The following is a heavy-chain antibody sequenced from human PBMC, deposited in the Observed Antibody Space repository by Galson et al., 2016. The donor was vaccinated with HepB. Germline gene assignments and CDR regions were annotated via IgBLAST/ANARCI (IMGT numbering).Heavy chain of an antibody. D-gene: IGHD3-16*01. CDR3: AREGSFIPGGMTIMRFDD. CDR2: ISHSGSIV. V-gene: IGHV3-11*01. Sequence: SLRLSCAGSGFTFSYYYMNWIRQAPGKGLEWVSYISHSGSIVYYADSVKGRFTISRDNVKNSLFLQMNSLRAEDTAVYYCAREGSFIPGGMTIMRFDDWGQGALVTVSS. J-gene: IGHJ4*02. CDR1: GFTFSYYY.